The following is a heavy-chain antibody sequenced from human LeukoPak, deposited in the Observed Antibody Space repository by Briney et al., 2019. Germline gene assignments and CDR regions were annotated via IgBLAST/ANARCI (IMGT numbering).Heavy chain of an antibody. CDR2: ITDSGDGT. CDR1: GFTFSSYA. V-gene: IGHV3-23*01. CDR3: AKNGYYDSSGYSDY. Sequence: AGGSLRLSCAASGFTFSSYAMTWVRQAPGKGLEWVSSITDSGDGTYYADSVRGRFSISRDNSRNTLYLQMNSLRAEDTAVYYCAKNGYYDSSGYSDYWGQGTLVTVSS. J-gene: IGHJ4*02. D-gene: IGHD3-22*01.